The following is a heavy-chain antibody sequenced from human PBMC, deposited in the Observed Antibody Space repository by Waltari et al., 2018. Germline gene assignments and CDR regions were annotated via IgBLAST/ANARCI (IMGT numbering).Heavy chain of an antibody. Sequence: QVQLVQSGAEVKKPGASVKVSCKASGYTFTGYYMHWVRQAPGQGLEWMGWINPNSGGTNYAHKFQGRVTMTRDTAISTAYMELSRLRSDDTAVYYCALPQESSGQSLGWFDPWGQGTLVTVSS. D-gene: IGHD6-19*01. J-gene: IGHJ5*02. CDR1: GYTFTGYY. CDR2: INPNSGGT. CDR3: ALPQESSGQSLGWFDP. V-gene: IGHV1-2*07.